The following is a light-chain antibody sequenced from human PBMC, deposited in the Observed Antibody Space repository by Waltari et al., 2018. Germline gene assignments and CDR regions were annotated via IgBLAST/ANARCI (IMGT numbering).Light chain of an antibody. J-gene: IGKJ2*01. CDR2: GAS. CDR1: QSVVTW. CDR3: QQYNNYPYT. Sequence: DIQLTQSPSTLSASVGDGVTIPCRASQSVVTWLAWYQQKPGKAPRLLIYGASSLESGVPSRFSGSGSGTEFTLSISSLQPDDFATYYCQQYNNYPYTFGQGTKLEIK. V-gene: IGKV1-5*03.